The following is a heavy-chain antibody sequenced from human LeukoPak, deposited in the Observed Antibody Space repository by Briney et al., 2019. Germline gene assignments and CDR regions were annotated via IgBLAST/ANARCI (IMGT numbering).Heavy chain of an antibody. CDR3: ARASGGYYRSYYYYYMDV. Sequence: GGSLRLSCAASGFTFSSYGMHWVRQAPGKGLEWVAFIRYDGGNKYYADSVKGRFTISRDNAKNPLYLQMNSLRAEDTAVYYCARASGGYYRSYYYYYMDVWGKGTTVTVSS. D-gene: IGHD3-3*01. CDR1: GFTFSSYG. J-gene: IGHJ6*03. CDR2: IRYDGGNK. V-gene: IGHV3-30*02.